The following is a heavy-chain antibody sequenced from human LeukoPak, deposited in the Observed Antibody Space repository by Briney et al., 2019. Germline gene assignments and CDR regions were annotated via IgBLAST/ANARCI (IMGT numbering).Heavy chain of an antibody. J-gene: IGHJ4*02. Sequence: PGGSLRLSCAASGFTFSSYWMHWVLQAPGKRLVWVSRINSDGSSTSYADSVKGRFTISRDNAKNTLYLQMNSLRAEDTAVYYCARDGYDILTGIIDYWGQGTLVTVSS. D-gene: IGHD3-9*01. V-gene: IGHV3-74*01. CDR2: INSDGSST. CDR1: GFTFSSYW. CDR3: ARDGYDILTGIIDY.